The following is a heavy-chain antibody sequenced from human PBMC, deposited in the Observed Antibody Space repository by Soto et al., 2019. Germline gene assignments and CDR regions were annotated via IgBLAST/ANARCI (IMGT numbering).Heavy chain of an antibody. CDR3: AKNIVDTAMAQGWFDP. D-gene: IGHD5-18*01. Sequence: GGSLRLSCAASGFTFDDYAMHWVRQAPGKGLEWVSGISWNSGSIGYADSVKGGFTISRDNAKNSLYLQMNSLRAEDTALYYCAKNIVDTAMAQGWFDPWGQGTLVTVSS. CDR2: ISWNSGSI. V-gene: IGHV3-9*01. CDR1: GFTFDDYA. J-gene: IGHJ5*02.